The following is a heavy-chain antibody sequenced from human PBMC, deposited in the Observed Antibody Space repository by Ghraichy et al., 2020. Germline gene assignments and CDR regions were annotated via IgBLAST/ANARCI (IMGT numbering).Heavy chain of an antibody. CDR1: GFTFSSYA. CDR2: ISGSGGST. J-gene: IGHJ5*02. V-gene: IGHV3-23*01. Sequence: GGSLRLSCAASGFTFSSYAISWVRQAPGKGLEWVSAISGSGGSTYYADSVKGRFTISRDNSKNTLYLQMNSLRAEDTAVYYCAKVYVVGATRNWFDPWGQGTLVTVSS. D-gene: IGHD1-26*01. CDR3: AKVYVVGATRNWFDP.